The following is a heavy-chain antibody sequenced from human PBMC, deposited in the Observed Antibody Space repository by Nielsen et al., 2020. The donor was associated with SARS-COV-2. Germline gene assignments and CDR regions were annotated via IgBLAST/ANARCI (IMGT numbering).Heavy chain of an antibody. V-gene: IGHV5-51*01. D-gene: IGHD3-22*01. CDR1: GYSFTNYW. CDR2: IYPGDSDT. J-gene: IGHJ5*02. CDR3: ARRTDYYDSSGYYYLSGWFDP. Sequence: KVSCKGSGYSFTNYWIGWVRQMPGKGLEWMGIIYPGDSDTRYSPSFQGQVTISADKSISTAYLQWSSLKASDTAMYYCARRTDYYDSSGYYYLSGWFDPWGQGTLVTVSS.